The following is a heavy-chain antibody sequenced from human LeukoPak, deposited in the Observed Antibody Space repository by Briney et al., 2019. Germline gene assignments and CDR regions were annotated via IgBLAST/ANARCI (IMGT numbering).Heavy chain of an antibody. Sequence: PGMSLRLSCAASGFTFSSYDMHWVRQATGKGLEWVSAIGTAGDTYYPGSVKGRFTISRENAKNSLYLQMNSLRAGDTAVYYCARSSGRFDYYYYYGMDVWGQGTTVTVSS. V-gene: IGHV3-13*04. CDR3: ARSSGRFDYYYYYGMDV. D-gene: IGHD2-15*01. J-gene: IGHJ6*02. CDR1: GFTFSSYD. CDR2: IGTAGDT.